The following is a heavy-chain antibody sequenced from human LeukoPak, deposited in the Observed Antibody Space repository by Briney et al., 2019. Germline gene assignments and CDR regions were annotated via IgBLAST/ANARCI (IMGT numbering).Heavy chain of an antibody. J-gene: IGHJ5*02. CDR2: IYYSGST. CDR3: ARAGAVVDNWFDP. Sequence: SETPSLTCTVSGGSISSSSYYWGWIRQPPGKGLEWTGSIYYSGSTYYNPSLKSRVTISVDTSKNQFSLKLSSVTAADTAVYYCARAGAVVDNWFDPWGQGTLVTVSS. D-gene: IGHD2-15*01. CDR1: GGSISSSSYY. V-gene: IGHV4-39*07.